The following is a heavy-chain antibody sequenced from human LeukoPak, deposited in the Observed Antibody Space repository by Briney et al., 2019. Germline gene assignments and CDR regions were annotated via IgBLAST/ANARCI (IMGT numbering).Heavy chain of an antibody. V-gene: IGHV3-72*01. D-gene: IGHD1-7*01. CDR1: GFTFSDHY. Sequence: PGGSLRLSCAASGFTFSDHYMNWVRQAPGKGLEWVGRTRNKANSYTTEYAASVKGRFSISRDDPKNSLFLQMDSLKTEDTAVYYCVLELNKDAFDIWGQGTMVTVSS. CDR2: TRNKANSYTT. CDR3: VLELNKDAFDI. J-gene: IGHJ3*02.